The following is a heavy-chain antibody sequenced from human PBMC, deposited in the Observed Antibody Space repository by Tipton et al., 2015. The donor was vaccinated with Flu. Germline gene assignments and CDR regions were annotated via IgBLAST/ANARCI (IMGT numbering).Heavy chain of an antibody. J-gene: IGHJ4*02. CDR2: IYYSGST. CDR3: ARSPSYSGSGIYPYYFDD. V-gene: IGHV4-39*07. Sequence: TLSLTCTVPGGSISSSSYYWGWIRQPPGKGLEWIGSIYYSGSTYYNPSLKSRVTISVDTSKNQFSLKLSSVTAEDTAVYYCARSPSYSGSGIYPYYFDDWGQGTLVTVSS. CDR1: GGSISSSSYY. D-gene: IGHD3-10*01.